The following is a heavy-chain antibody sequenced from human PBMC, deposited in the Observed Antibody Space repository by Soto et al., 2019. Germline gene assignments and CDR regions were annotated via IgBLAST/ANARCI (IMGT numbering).Heavy chain of an antibody. D-gene: IGHD2-2*01. CDR3: ARGLGYCSSTSCYLSYYYYGMDV. CDR1: GGTFSSYA. V-gene: IGHV1-69*06. J-gene: IGHJ6*02. Sequence: GVAVKGSCKASGGTFSSYAISWVRQAPGQGLEWMGGIIPIFGTANYAQKFQGRVTITADKSTSTAYMELSSLRSEDTAVYYCARGLGYCSSTSCYLSYYYYGMDVWGQGTTVTVSS. CDR2: IIPIFGTA.